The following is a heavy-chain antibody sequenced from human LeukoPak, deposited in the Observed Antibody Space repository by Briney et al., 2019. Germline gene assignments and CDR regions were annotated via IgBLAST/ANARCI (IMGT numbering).Heavy chain of an antibody. Sequence: PGGSLRLSCAASGFTFSGYAMSWVRQAPGENPEWVSALGSGGRGSHYADSVKGRFTISRDDSKNTLYLQMNSLRAEDTAVYFCARPGLAVAGTRWFDPWGQGTLVTVSS. CDR1: GFTFSGYA. J-gene: IGHJ5*02. D-gene: IGHD6-19*01. V-gene: IGHV3-23*01. CDR3: ARPGLAVAGTRWFDP. CDR2: LGSGGRGS.